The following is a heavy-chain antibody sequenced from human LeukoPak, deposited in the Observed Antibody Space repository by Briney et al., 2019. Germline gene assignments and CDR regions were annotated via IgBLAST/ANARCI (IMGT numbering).Heavy chain of an antibody. CDR2: IYTSGST. CDR3: ARSYCSGGSCAFDY. CDR1: GGSISSGSYY. D-gene: IGHD2-15*01. J-gene: IGHJ4*02. Sequence: SETLSLTCTVSGGSISSGSYYWSWIRQPAGKGLEWIGRIYTSGSTNYNPSLKSRVTISVDTSKNQFSLKLSSVTAADTAVYYCARSYCSGGSCAFDYWGQGTLVTVSS. V-gene: IGHV4-61*02.